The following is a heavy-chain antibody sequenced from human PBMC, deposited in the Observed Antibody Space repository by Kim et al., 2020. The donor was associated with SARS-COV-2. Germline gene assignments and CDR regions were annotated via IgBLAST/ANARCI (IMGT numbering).Heavy chain of an antibody. D-gene: IGHD3-3*01. CDR2: IKSKTDDGTT. CDR3: TTLGRITIFGVENPVGSA. V-gene: IGHV3-15*01. CDR1: GFTFSNAW. J-gene: IGHJ5*02. Sequence: GGSLRLSCAASGFTFSNAWMSWVRQAPGKGLEWIGHIKSKTDDGTTDYAAPVKGRFTISRDDSKNTLYLQMNNLKTEDTAVYYCTTLGRITIFGVENPVGSAWGQGTLVTVSS.